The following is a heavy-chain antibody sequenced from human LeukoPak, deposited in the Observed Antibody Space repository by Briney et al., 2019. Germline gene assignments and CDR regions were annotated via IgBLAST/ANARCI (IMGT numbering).Heavy chain of an antibody. J-gene: IGHJ4*02. Sequence: SVKVSCKASGGTFSSYAISWVRQAAGQGLEWLGRIIPIFGIANYAQKFQGRVTITADKSTSTAYMELSSLRSEDTAVYYCARDSGKFCSSGYYYVFDYWGQGTLVTVSS. CDR3: ARDSGKFCSSGYYYVFDY. D-gene: IGHD3-22*01. CDR2: IIPIFGIA. CDR1: GGTFSSYA. V-gene: IGHV1-69*04.